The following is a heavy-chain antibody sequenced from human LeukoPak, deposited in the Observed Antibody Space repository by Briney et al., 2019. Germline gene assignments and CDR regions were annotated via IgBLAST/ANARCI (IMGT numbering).Heavy chain of an antibody. CDR1: GFTFSSYG. CDR2: ISYDGSNK. CDR3: AKLYPQTTADAFDI. Sequence: PGGSLRLSCAASGFTFSSYGMHWVRQAPGKGLEWVAVISYDGSNKYYADSVKGRFTISRDNSKNTLYLQMNSLRAEDTAVYYCAKLYPQTTADAFDIWGQGTMVTVSS. D-gene: IGHD4-17*01. V-gene: IGHV3-30*18. J-gene: IGHJ3*02.